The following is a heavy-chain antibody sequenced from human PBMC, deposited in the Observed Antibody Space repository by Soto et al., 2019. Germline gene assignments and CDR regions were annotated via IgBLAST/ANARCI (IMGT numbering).Heavy chain of an antibody. CDR3: ARDAGESYDH. CDR1: GAPITINY. CDR2: IYYRGST. J-gene: IGHJ4*01. Sequence: SETLSLTCTVSGAPITINYWSWIRQAPGKGLEWIGYIYYRGSTTYNPSLKSRVTMSADTSKDQFSLKLNSLTPADTAVYYCARDAGESYDHWGPGILVTASS. V-gene: IGHV4-59*01. D-gene: IGHD4-17*01.